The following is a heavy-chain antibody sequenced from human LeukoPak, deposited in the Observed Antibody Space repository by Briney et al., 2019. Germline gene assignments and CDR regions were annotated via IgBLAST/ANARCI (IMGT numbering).Heavy chain of an antibody. CDR1: GFTFSRYG. D-gene: IGHD2-15*01. CDR2: ISGSGGST. J-gene: IGHJ4*02. Sequence: GGTLRLSCAASGFTFSRYGMSWVRQAPGKGLEWVSGISGSGGSTYYADSVKGRFTISRDNSKNTLYLQMNSLRAEDTAIYYCAKDGSGCSGGSCYQNFDYWGQGTLVTVSS. V-gene: IGHV3-23*01. CDR3: AKDGSGCSGGSCYQNFDY.